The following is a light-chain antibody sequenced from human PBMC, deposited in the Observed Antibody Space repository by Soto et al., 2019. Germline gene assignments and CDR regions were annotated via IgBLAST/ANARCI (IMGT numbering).Light chain of an antibody. CDR1: SSDVAAYDY. CDR2: EVS. Sequence: QSALTQPRSVSGSPGQSVTISCTGTSSDVAAYDYVSWYQHHPGKAPKLMIYEVSNRPSGVSTRFSASKSGNTASLTISGLQAEDEGTYYCSSYTSTTNIYVFGGGTKLTLL. J-gene: IGLJ1*01. CDR3: SSYTSTTNIYV. V-gene: IGLV2-14*01.